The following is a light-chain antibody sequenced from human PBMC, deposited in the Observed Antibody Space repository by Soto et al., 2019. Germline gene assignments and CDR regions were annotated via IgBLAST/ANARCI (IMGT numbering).Light chain of an antibody. Sequence: QSVLTQPPSVSGAPGQRVTISCTGRRSNIGAGYDVHWYQQLPGTAPKLLIYANNNRPSGVPDRFSGSKSGTSASLAITGLQAEDQADSYCQSYDRSLSGWVFGGGTKVTVL. CDR3: QSYDRSLSGWV. V-gene: IGLV1-40*01. CDR2: ANN. CDR1: RSNIGAGYD. J-gene: IGLJ3*02.